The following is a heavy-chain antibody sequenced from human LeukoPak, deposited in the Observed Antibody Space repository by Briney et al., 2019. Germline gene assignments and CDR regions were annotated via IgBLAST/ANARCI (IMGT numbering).Heavy chain of an antibody. CDR2: IYHSGST. D-gene: IGHD3-10*01. V-gene: IGHV4-4*02. CDR1: GGSISSSNW. Sequence: SETLSLTCAVSGGSISSSNWWSWVRQPPGKGLEWIGEIYHSGSTNYNPSLKSRVTISVDKSKNQFSLKLSSVTAADTAVYYCASYYGSGSYTDDYYYCMDVWGKGTTVTISS. J-gene: IGHJ6*03. CDR3: ASYYGSGSYTDDYYYCMDV.